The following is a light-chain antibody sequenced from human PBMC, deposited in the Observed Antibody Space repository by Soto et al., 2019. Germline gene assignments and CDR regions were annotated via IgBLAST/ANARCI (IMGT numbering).Light chain of an antibody. V-gene: IGLV2-14*01. CDR2: EVS. Sequence: QSALTQPASVSGSAGQSITISCTGTSNDIGGYNYVSWLQQHPGEAPKLIIYEVSNRPSGVSNRFSGSKSGNTASLTITGLQPEDEASYYCTSYTITHIPVIFGGGTQLTVL. CDR3: TSYTITHIPVI. CDR1: SNDIGGYNY. J-gene: IGLJ2*01.